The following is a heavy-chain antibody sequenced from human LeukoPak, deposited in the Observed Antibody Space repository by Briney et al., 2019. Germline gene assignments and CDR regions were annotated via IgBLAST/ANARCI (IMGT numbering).Heavy chain of an antibody. V-gene: IGHV7-4-1*02. CDR1: GYTFTSYP. Sequence: ASVKVSCKASGYTFTSYPMNWVRQAPGQGLEWMGWINTNTGNPTYAQGFTGRFVFSLDTSVSTAYLQISSLKAEDTAVYYCARVGRSSGWYERVYYYYMDVWGKGTTVTVSS. J-gene: IGHJ6*03. CDR2: INTNTGNP. D-gene: IGHD6-19*01. CDR3: ARVGRSSGWYERVYYYYMDV.